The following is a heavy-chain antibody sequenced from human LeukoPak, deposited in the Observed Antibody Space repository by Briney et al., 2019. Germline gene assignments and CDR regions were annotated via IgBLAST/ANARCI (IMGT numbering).Heavy chain of an antibody. CDR2: INTDGSST. J-gene: IGHJ4*02. CDR3: VRDESNGWTSFDY. CDR1: GFTFSSYW. V-gene: IGHV3-74*01. D-gene: IGHD6-19*01. Sequence: GGSRRLSCAASGFTFSSYWMHWVRQAPGKGLVWVSRINTDGSSTTYADSVKGRFTISRDNAKNTLYLQMNSLRVEDTAVYYCVRDESNGWTSFDYWGQGTLVTVSS.